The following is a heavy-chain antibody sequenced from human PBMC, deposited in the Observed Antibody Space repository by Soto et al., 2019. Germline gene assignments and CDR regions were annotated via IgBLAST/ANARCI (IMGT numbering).Heavy chain of an antibody. D-gene: IGHD6-19*01. CDR3: ARDYQWPDYYYYYGMDV. Sequence: GGSLRLSCAASGFTFSSYSMNWVRQAPGKGLEWVSSISSSSSYIYYADSVKGRFTISRDNAKNSLYLQMNSLRAEDTAVYYCARDYQWPDYYYYYGMDVWGQGTAVTVSS. CDR2: ISSSSSYI. J-gene: IGHJ6*02. CDR1: GFTFSSYS. V-gene: IGHV3-21*01.